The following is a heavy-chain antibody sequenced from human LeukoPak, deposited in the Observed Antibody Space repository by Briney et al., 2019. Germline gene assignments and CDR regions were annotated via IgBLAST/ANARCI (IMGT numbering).Heavy chain of an antibody. CDR1: GFTYSSYS. CDR2: ISSSSSYI. CDR3: ARDVNYYDSSGYYQRYFDY. Sequence: GGSLRLSCAASGFTYSSYSMNWVRQGPGKGLEWVSSISSSSSYIYYADSVKGRFTISRDNAKNSLYLQMNSLRAEDTAVYYCARDVNYYDSSGYYQRYFDYWGQGTLVTVSS. D-gene: IGHD3-22*01. J-gene: IGHJ4*02. V-gene: IGHV3-21*01.